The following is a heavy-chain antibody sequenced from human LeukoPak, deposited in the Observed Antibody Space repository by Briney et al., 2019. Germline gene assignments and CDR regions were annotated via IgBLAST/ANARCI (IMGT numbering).Heavy chain of an antibody. CDR2: ISGSGGST. CDR1: GFTFSTYA. J-gene: IGHJ4*02. CDR3: ARSSSKWEPMDY. V-gene: IGHV3-23*01. Sequence: QPGGSLRLSCAAAGFTFSTYALSWVRQAPGKGLEWVSDISGSGGSTYYADSVEGRFTISRDNAKNSLYLQMNSLRDEDTAVYYCARSSSKWEPMDYWGQGTLVTVSS. D-gene: IGHD1-26*01.